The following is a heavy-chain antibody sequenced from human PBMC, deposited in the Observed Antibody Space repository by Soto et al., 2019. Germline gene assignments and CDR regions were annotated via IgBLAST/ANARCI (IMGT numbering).Heavy chain of an antibody. D-gene: IGHD4-17*01. CDR2: ISGGGTRT. V-gene: IGHV3-23*01. CDR3: ANPASTVTMGRFDY. J-gene: IGHJ4*02. CDR1: GFTFSTYA. Sequence: EVQLLESGGGLVQPGGSLRLSCAASGFTFSTYAMSWVHQTPGKGLEWVSSISGGGTRTYYADSVKGRFTISRDNSENTLYLQMNSLSAEDTAVYYCANPASTVTMGRFDYWGQGTLLTVSS.